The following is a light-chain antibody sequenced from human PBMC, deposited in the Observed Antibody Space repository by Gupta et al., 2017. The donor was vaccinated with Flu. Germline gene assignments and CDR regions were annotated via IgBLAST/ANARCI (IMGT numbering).Light chain of an antibody. V-gene: IGLV1-40*01. CDR1: TSNTGAGHD. CDR2: DNN. CDR3: QSYDNSLSGYL. J-gene: IGLJ1*01. Sequence: SVLTQPPSVSGAPGQRVTISCAGSTSNTGAGHDVHWYQQLPGAAPKLLIYDNNRRPLGIPDRFSGSKSAASASLAITGLQAEDEADYYCQSYDNSLSGYLFGTGTKVTVL.